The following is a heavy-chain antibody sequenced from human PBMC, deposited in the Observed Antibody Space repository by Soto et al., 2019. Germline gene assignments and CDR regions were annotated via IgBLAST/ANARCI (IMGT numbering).Heavy chain of an antibody. CDR3: PRDRGYRYGHVIYYYHGMDV. CDR1: GYTFTCYG. Sequence: VSVKASWKASGYTFTCYGMCSVRQAHGQGLERMGWISGYNGNTNYAQKLQGRVTMTRYTSTSTAFVELKTLTCDDAAGCYFPRDRGYRYGHVIYYYHGMDVWGQGTTVTVSS. V-gene: IGHV1-18*01. CDR2: ISGYNGNT. J-gene: IGHJ6*02. D-gene: IGHD5-18*01.